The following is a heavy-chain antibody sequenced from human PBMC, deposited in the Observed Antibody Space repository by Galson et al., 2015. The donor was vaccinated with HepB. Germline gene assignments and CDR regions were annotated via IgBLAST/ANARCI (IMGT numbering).Heavy chain of an antibody. CDR2: IGACNGNT. CDR1: GYTFTSYG. D-gene: IGHD2-2*01. CDR3: AFVRTRTPHAFDY. J-gene: IGHJ4*02. V-gene: IGHV1-18*01. Sequence: SVKVSCKASGYTFTSYGISWVRQAPGQGLEWMGWIGACNGNTNYAQKLQGRVTMTTDTSTSTAYMELRSLRSDDTAVYYCAFVRTRTPHAFDYWGQGTLVTVSS.